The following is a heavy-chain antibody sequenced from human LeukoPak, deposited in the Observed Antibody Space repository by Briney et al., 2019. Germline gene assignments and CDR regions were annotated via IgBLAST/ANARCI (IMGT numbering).Heavy chain of an antibody. D-gene: IGHD3-10*01. V-gene: IGHV3-30*18. J-gene: IGHJ4*02. CDR2: ISYDGSNK. CDR1: GFTFSSYG. CDR3: AKVVLMVRGALVDY. Sequence: GGSLRLSCAASGFTFSSYGMHWVRQAPGKGLEWVAVISYDGSNKYYADSVKGRFTISRDNSKNTLYLQMNSLRAEDTAVYYCAKVVLMVRGALVDYWGQGTLVTVSS.